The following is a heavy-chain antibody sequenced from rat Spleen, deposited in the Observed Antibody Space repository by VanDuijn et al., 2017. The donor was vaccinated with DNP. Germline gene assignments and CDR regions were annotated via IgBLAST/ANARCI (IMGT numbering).Heavy chain of an antibody. Sequence: VQLQESGPGLVKPSQSLSLTCSGTGYSITSNYWGWIRKFPGNKMKWIGHISYSGTTTYSPSLKSRISITRGTSKNQFFLQLNSVTTEDTATYSCERYTTGVDYWGQGVMVTVSS. J-gene: IGHJ2*01. CDR2: ISYSGTT. CDR1: GYSITSNY. CDR3: ERYTTGVDY. V-gene: IGHV3-1*01. D-gene: IGHD1-11*01.